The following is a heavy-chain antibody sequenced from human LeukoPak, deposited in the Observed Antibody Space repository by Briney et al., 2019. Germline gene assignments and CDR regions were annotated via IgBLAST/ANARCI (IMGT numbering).Heavy chain of an antibody. V-gene: IGHV1-2*02. Sequence: ASVKVSYKASGYTFTGYYMHWVRQAPGQGLEWMGWINPNSGGTNYAQKFQGRVTMTRDTSISTAYMELSRLRSDDTAVYYCARSLGYYYDSSGYYLGYWGQGTLVTVSS. CDR1: GYTFTGYY. J-gene: IGHJ4*02. D-gene: IGHD3-22*01. CDR2: INPNSGGT. CDR3: ARSLGYYYDSSGYYLGY.